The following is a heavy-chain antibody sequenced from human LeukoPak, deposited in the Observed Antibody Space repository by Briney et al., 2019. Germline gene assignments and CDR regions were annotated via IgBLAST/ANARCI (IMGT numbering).Heavy chain of an antibody. CDR1: GFTFSNYW. CDR3: AKDWAYEGNYYYMDV. CDR2: IYLDGSRA. J-gene: IGHJ6*03. Sequence: PGGSLRLSCAVSGFTFSNYWMSWARQSPGKGLEWVANIYLDGSRAYYVDSVKGRFTISRDNAKNSLFLQMNSLSAEDTAVYYCAKDWAYEGNYYYMDVWGKGTTVTISS. V-gene: IGHV3-7*01. D-gene: IGHD3-3*01.